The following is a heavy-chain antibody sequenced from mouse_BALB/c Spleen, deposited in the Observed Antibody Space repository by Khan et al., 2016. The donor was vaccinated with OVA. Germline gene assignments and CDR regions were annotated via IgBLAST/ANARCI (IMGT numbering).Heavy chain of an antibody. J-gene: IGHJ2*01. V-gene: IGHV3-1*02. CDR3: ARTARIKY. Sequence: EVQLQESGPGLVKPSQSLSLTCTVTGYSITSGYGWNWLRQFPGNKLEWMGYISYSGSTKYNPSLKSRISITRDTSKNQFFLQLNSGTTEDTATYYCARTARIKYWGQGTTLTVSS. D-gene: IGHD1-2*01. CDR2: ISYSGST. CDR1: GYSITSGYG.